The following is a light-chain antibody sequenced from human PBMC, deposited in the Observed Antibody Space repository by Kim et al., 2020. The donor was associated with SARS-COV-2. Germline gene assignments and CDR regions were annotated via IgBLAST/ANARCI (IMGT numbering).Light chain of an antibody. CDR3: QHYGTSSWT. Sequence: SPGERATLSCRASRSVGSNYLVWYQQKPGQAPRLLIYGASVRATGIPDRFSGSGSGTDFTLTISRLEPEDFAVYYCQHYGTSSWTFGQGTKVDIK. CDR2: GAS. J-gene: IGKJ1*01. V-gene: IGKV3-20*01. CDR1: RSVGSNY.